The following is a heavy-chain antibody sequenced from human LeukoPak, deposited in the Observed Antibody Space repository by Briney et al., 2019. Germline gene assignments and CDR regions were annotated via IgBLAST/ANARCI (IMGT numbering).Heavy chain of an antibody. CDR3: ARTWGADQAYFDY. D-gene: IGHD1-26*01. V-gene: IGHV4-34*01. Sequence: PSETLSLTCAVYGGSFSGYYWSWIRQPPGKGLEWIGEINHSGSTNYNPSLKSRVTLSVDTSKNQLSLKLTSVTAADAAVYYCARTWGADQAYFDYWGQGTLVTVSS. CDR1: GGSFSGYY. CDR2: INHSGST. J-gene: IGHJ4*02.